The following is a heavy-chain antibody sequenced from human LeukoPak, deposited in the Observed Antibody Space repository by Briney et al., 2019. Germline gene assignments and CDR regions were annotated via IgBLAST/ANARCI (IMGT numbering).Heavy chain of an antibody. CDR2: IYHSGST. J-gene: IGHJ4*02. D-gene: IGHD1/OR15-1a*01. Sequence: SETLSLTCTVSGYSISSGYYWGWTRQPPGKGLEWIGSIYHSGSTYYNPSLKSRVTISVDTSKNQFSLKLSSVTAADTAVYYCATDLTGPRLPIGDYWGQGTLVTVSS. CDR1: GYSISSGYY. V-gene: IGHV4-38-2*02. CDR3: ATDLTGPRLPIGDY.